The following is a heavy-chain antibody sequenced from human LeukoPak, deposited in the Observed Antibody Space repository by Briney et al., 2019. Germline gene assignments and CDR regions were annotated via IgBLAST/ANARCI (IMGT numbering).Heavy chain of an antibody. CDR1: GGSISSYY. Sequence: SETLSLTCTVSGGSISSYYWSWIRQPPGKGLEWIGYIYYSGSTNYNPSLKSRVTISVDTSKNQFSLKLSSVTAADTAVYYCARDRRDIVVVPAAIPETYYYYGMDVWGQGTTVTVSS. J-gene: IGHJ6*02. CDR2: IYYSGST. V-gene: IGHV4-59*01. CDR3: ARDRRDIVVVPAAIPETYYYYGMDV. D-gene: IGHD2-2*02.